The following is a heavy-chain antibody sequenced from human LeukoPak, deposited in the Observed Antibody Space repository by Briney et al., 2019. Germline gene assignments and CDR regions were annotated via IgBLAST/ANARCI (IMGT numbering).Heavy chain of an antibody. D-gene: IGHD3-22*01. CDR1: GFTFNVYS. J-gene: IGHJ4*02. CDR3: ARDSSDFDY. V-gene: IGHV3-21*01. Sequence: PGGSLRLSCAASGFTFNVYSMNWVRQAPGKGLEWVSSISSNSKYIYYADSMRGRFTVSRDNAKHSLFLQLNSLRAEDTAVYYCARDSSDFDYWGQGTLVTVSS. CDR2: ISSNSKYI.